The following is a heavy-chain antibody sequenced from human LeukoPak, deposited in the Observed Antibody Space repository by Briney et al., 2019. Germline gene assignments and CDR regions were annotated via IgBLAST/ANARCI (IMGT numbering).Heavy chain of an antibody. D-gene: IGHD3-3*01. CDR2: INHSGST. J-gene: IGHJ4*02. CDR3: ARGQRYDFWSGYYFY. V-gene: IGHV4-34*01. Sequence: SETLSLTCAVYGGSFSGYYWSWIRQPPGKGLEWIGEINHSGSTNYNPSLKSRVTVSVDTSKNQFSPKLSSVTAADTAVYYCARGQRYDFWSGYYFYWGQGTLVTVSS. CDR1: GGSFSGYY.